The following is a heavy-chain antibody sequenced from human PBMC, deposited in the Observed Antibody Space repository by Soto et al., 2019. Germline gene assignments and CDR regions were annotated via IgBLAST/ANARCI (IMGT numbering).Heavy chain of an antibody. D-gene: IGHD1-26*01. CDR3: AIEGASFGH. CDR2: IRSKANNNAT. CDR1: GFTFSVSS. J-gene: IGHJ4*02. V-gene: IGHV3-73*01. Sequence: EVQLVESGGGLVQPWGSVRLSCAASGFTFSVSSMHWVRQAPGKGLEWLGRIRSKANNNATTYSESVRGRFIISRDDSQDTMFLQMNSLRTEDTAMYYCAIEGASFGHWGQGTRVTVSS.